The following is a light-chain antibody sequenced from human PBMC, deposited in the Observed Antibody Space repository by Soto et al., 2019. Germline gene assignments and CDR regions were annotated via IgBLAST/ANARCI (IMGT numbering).Light chain of an antibody. CDR3: QQYGSSPRT. CDR2: GAS. J-gene: IGKJ1*01. Sequence: EIVLTQSPGTLSLSPGERATLSCRASQSVSSIYLGWYQQKPGQAPRLPMYGASSRATGIPERFSGSGSGTDFTLTISRLEPEDFAVYYCQQYGSSPRTFGQGTKVDI. V-gene: IGKV3-20*01. CDR1: QSVSSIY.